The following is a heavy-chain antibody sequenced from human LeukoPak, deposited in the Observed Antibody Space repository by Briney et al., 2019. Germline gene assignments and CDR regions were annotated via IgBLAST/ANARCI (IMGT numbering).Heavy chain of an antibody. D-gene: IGHD2-15*01. V-gene: IGHV3-30*18. CDR3: AKGKPTWDIVVVVAATLDY. CDR1: GFTFSSYG. CDR2: ISYDGSNK. J-gene: IGHJ4*02. Sequence: PGGSLRLSCAASGFTFSSYGMHWVCQAPGKGLEWVAVISYDGSNKYYADSVKGRFTISRDNSKNTLYLQMDSLRAEDTAVYYCAKGKPTWDIVVVVAATLDYWGQGTLVTVSS.